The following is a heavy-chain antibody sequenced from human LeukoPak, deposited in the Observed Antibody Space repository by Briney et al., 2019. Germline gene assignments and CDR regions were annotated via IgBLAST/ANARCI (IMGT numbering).Heavy chain of an antibody. CDR1: GGSISSYY. CDR3: ASLVGGSYYFDY. V-gene: IGHV4-59*01. J-gene: IGHJ4*02. D-gene: IGHD3-16*01. CDR2: IYYSWST. Sequence: HSQTLSLTCIVYGGSISSYYWSRIRQPPGNALEWIGSIYYSWSTTYNPSLKSRVTISVDTSKNQFSLKLSSVTAADTAVYYCASLVGGSYYFDYWGQGSLVTVSS.